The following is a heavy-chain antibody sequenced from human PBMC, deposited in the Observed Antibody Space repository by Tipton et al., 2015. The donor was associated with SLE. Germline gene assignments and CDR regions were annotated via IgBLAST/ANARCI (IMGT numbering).Heavy chain of an antibody. J-gene: IGHJ6*03. V-gene: IGHV4-59*11. CDR3: THSTDYYYMDV. CDR1: GGSISSHY. Sequence: TLSLTCTVSGGSISSHYWSWIRQTPGKGLEWIGYIYYSGSTNYNPSLKSRVTISVDTSKNQFSLKLTSVTPADTAVYYCTHSTDYYYMDVWGKGTTVTVSS. D-gene: IGHD5-18*01. CDR2: IYYSGST.